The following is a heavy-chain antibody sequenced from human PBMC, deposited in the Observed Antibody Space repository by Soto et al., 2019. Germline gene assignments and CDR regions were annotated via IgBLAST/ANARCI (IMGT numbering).Heavy chain of an antibody. CDR3: ARDQLYYNDISGRPLNAFDV. CDR1: GFTFSSYS. CDR2: ISSGSSNK. Sequence: GGSLRLSCAASGFTFSSYSMNWVRQAPGKGLEWVSSISSGSSNKYYADSVKGRFTVSRDNAKNSLYLQMSSLRVEDTAVYYCARDQLYYNDISGRPLNAFDVWGQGTMVTVSS. V-gene: IGHV3-21*01. J-gene: IGHJ3*01. D-gene: IGHD3-22*01.